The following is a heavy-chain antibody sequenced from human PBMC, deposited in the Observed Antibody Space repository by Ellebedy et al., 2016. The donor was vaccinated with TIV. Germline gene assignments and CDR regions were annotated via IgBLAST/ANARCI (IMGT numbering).Heavy chain of an antibody. Sequence: GESLKISXTASGFTFGDYAMSWFRQAPGKGLEWVGFIRSKAYGGTTEYAASVKGRFTISRDDSKSIAYLQMNSLKTEDTAVYYCTRGPTVRFLEWLLAPRDFDYWGQGTLVTVSS. CDR1: GFTFGDYA. J-gene: IGHJ4*02. CDR3: TRGPTVRFLEWLLAPRDFDY. D-gene: IGHD3-3*01. V-gene: IGHV3-49*03. CDR2: IRSKAYGGTT.